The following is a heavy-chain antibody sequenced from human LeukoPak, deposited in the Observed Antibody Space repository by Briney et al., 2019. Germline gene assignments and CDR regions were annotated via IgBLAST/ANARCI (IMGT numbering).Heavy chain of an antibody. CDR2: ISNDGSRK. CDR1: GFTFSRHG. Sequence: GRSLRLSCAPSGFTFSRHGMHWVRQAPGKGLEWVAIISNDGSRKYYAHSVEGRFTISRDNSKNTLYLQMDSLRAEDTAVYYCARDRAWNYFDYWGQGTLVTVSS. J-gene: IGHJ4*02. CDR3: ARDRAWNYFDY. D-gene: IGHD3-3*01. V-gene: IGHV3-30*03.